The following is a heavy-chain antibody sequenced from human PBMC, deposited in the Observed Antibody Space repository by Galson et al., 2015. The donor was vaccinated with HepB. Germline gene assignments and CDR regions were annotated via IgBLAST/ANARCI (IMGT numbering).Heavy chain of an antibody. J-gene: IGHJ4*02. CDR1: GFTFSSYS. D-gene: IGHD3-22*01. CDR2: ISSTRSPI. CDR3: ARQENERIMIKYYDNKFDY. V-gene: IGHV3-48*01. Sequence: SLRLSCAASGFTFSSYSMNWVRQSPGKGLEWVSFISSTRSPIDYADSVKGRFTISRDNVKNSLYLQMNSLRAEDTAVYYCARQENERIMIKYYDNKFDYWGPGTLVTVSS.